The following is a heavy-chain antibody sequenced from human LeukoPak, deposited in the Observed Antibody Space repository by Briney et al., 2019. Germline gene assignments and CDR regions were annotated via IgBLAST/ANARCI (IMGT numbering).Heavy chain of an antibody. CDR3: AELGITMIGGV. CDR2: IKQDGREK. CDR1: GFSFSSYW. V-gene: IGHV3-7*01. J-gene: IGHJ6*04. D-gene: IGHD3-10*02. Sequence: WGSLRLSCAASGFSFSSYWMIWVRQAPGKGLEWVANIKQDGREKYYVDSVKGRFTISRDNAKNSLYLQMNSLRAEDTAVYYCAELGITMIGGVWGKGTTVSISS.